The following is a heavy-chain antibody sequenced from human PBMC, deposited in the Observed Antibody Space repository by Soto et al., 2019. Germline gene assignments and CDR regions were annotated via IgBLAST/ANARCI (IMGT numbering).Heavy chain of an antibody. CDR3: AKDSAYYNSRGFDY. D-gene: IGHD3-22*01. CDR2: IIGSGGST. CDR1: GLTFNNYA. J-gene: IGHJ4*02. Sequence: EVQLLESGGALVQPGGSLRLSCAASGLTFNNYAMSWVRQAPGKGLEWVSAIIGSGGSTYYADSVKGRFTISRDNSKSTLYLQMDSLRAEDTAVYYCAKDSAYYNSRGFDYWGQGTLVTVSS. V-gene: IGHV3-23*01.